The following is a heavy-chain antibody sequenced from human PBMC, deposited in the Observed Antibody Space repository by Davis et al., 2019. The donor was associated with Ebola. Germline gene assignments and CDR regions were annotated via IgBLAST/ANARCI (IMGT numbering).Heavy chain of an antibody. CDR3: ASGSSTNQYYYGMDV. V-gene: IGHV1-69*13. Sequence: SVKVSCKASGGTFSSYAISWVRQAPGQGLEWMGGIIPIFGTANYAQKFQGRVTITADESTSTAYMELSRLRSDDTAVYYCASGSSTNQYYYGMDVWGQGTTVTVSS. CDR1: GGTFSSYA. CDR2: IIPIFGTA. D-gene: IGHD2-2*01. J-gene: IGHJ6*02.